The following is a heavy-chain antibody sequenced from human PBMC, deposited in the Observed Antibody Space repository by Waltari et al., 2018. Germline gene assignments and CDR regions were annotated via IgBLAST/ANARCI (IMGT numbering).Heavy chain of an antibody. Sequence: EEQLVESGGGLVQPGDSLRLSCAASGFTFSSFWMNWVRQAPGKGPLGVSRISTDASDTTYADSGKGRFTISRDNARNTLYLQMNRLRAEDTAVYFCARVSRRTYRSPVPGRHYYYGMDVWGQGTTVTVSS. V-gene: IGHV3-74*03. CDR3: ARVSRRTYRSPVPGRHYYYGMDV. J-gene: IGHJ6*02. D-gene: IGHD1-1*01. CDR2: ISTDASDT. CDR1: GFTFSSFW.